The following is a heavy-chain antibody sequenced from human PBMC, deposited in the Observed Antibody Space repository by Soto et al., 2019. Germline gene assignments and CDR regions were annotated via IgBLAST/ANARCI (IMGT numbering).Heavy chain of an antibody. CDR3: ATIRVRGGPLRFDD. V-gene: IGHV1-69*06. D-gene: IGHD4-17*01. Sequence: QVQLVQSGAEVRKPGSSVKFSCKTSGGLISKYSFNWVRRAPGQVLEWMGGVLPISGSTDYAQKFHGRLTITADRSTSTVYMELSRLRSDDTANYYCATIRVRGGPLRFDDGSQGMLIGVSS. J-gene: IGHJ5*01. CDR2: VLPISGST. CDR1: GGLISKYS.